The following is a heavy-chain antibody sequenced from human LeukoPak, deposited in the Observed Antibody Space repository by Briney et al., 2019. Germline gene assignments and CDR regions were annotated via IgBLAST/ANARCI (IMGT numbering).Heavy chain of an antibody. CDR3: ARDLGRNFDY. CDR1: GGSFSGYY. CDR2: IYHSGST. J-gene: IGHJ4*02. Sequence: PSETLSLTCAVYGGSFSGYYWSWIRQPPGKGLEWIGSIYHSGSTYYNPSLKSRVTISVDTSKNQFSLKLSSVTAADTAVYYCARDLGRNFDYWGQGTLVTVSS. V-gene: IGHV4-34*01.